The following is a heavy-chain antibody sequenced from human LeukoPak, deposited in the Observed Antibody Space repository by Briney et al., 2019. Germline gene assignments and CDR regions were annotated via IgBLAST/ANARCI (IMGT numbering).Heavy chain of an antibody. J-gene: IGHJ6*03. V-gene: IGHV1-2*02. D-gene: IGHD5-24*01. Sequence: ASVKVSCKDSVYTFTGYYMHWVRQAPGQGLEWMGWVNPNSGGTNYAQKFQGRVTMTRDTSISTAYMELSRLRSDDTAVYYCARVGDPYYYYYMDVWGKGTTVTISS. CDR2: VNPNSGGT. CDR1: VYTFTGYY. CDR3: ARVGDPYYYYYMDV.